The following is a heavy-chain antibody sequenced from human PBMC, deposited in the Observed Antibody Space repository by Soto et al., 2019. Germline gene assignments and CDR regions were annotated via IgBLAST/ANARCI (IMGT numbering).Heavy chain of an antibody. CDR2: IYYSGRT. V-gene: IGHV4-31*03. D-gene: IGHD2-15*01. CDR1: GGSISRGGYY. J-gene: IGHJ5*02. CDR3: ARGVAS. Sequence: QVQLQESGPGLVKPSQTLSLTCTVSGGSISRGGYYWSWILQHPGKGLEWICYIYYSGRTSYNPSLTSRVTILGDTSKNQFSLRLSSVTAADTAVYYCARGVASWGQGTLVTVSS.